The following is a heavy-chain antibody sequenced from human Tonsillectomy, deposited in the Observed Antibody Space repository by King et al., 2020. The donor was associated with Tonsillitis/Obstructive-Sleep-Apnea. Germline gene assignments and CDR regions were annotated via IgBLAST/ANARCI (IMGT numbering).Heavy chain of an antibody. CDR2: ISGTSSYI. D-gene: IGHD1-1*01. V-gene: IGHV3-21*01. CDR1: GFTFSSYA. Sequence: VQLVESGGGLVKPGGSLRLSCAASGFTFSSYAMNWVRQAPGKGLEWVSSISGTSSYIDYADSVKGRFTISRDTAKKSLYLQMNSLRAEDTAVYYCARGPWGLEKYYFDFWGQGTLVTVSS. CDR3: ARGPWGLEKYYFDF. J-gene: IGHJ4*02.